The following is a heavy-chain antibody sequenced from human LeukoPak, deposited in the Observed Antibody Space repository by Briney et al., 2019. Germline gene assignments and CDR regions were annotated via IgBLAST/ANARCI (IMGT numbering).Heavy chain of an antibody. CDR3: ARGPRYSPDY. CDR2: ISAYNGNT. D-gene: IGHD1-1*01. Sequence: ASVKLSCKASGSTFTNYGITWVRQAPGQGLGWMGWISAYNGNTNYAQKLQGRVTMTTDTHTSTAYMELRSLRSDDTAVYYCARGPRYSPDYWGQGTLVTVSS. J-gene: IGHJ4*02. CDR1: GSTFTNYG. V-gene: IGHV1-18*01.